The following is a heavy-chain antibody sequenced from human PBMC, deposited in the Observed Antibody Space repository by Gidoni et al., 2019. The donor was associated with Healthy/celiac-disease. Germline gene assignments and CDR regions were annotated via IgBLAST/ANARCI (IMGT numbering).Heavy chain of an antibody. J-gene: IGHJ3*02. V-gene: IGHV3-30*18. CDR3: AKDQSPDYDILTGYYTGNAFDI. D-gene: IGHD3-9*01. CDR1: GFPFSSYG. CDR2: ISYDGSNK. Sequence: QVQLVESGGGVVQPGRSLRLSCAASGFPFSSYGMPWVRQAPGKGLEWVAVISYDGSNKYYADSVKGRFTISRDNSKNTLYLQMNSLRAEDTAVYYCAKDQSPDYDILTGYYTGNAFDIWGQGTMVTVSS.